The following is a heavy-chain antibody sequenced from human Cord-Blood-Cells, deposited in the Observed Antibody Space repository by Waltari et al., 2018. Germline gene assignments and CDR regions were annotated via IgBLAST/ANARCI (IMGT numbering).Heavy chain of an antibody. J-gene: IGHJ4*02. Sequence: QVQLAQSGAEVKKPGASVKVSCKASGYTLTGYYMHWVRQAPGQGLKWMGWINPNSGGTTYAQRFQGRVTMTRDTSISTAYMGLSRRGSDDTAVYYCARSEGYWGQETLVTVSS. V-gene: IGHV1-2*02. CDR1: GYTLTGYY. CDR3: ARSEGY. CDR2: INPNSGGT.